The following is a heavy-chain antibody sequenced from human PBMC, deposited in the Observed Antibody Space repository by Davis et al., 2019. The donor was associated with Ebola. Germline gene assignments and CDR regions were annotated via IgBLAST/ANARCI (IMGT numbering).Heavy chain of an antibody. CDR1: GFIFSSYV. D-gene: IGHD3-22*01. V-gene: IGHV3-23*01. J-gene: IGHJ4*02. Sequence: PGGSLRLSCAASGFIFSSYVMSWVRQAPGKGLEWVSTLGTSADTYYADSVKGRFTISRDNSKNTLYLQMRSLTTEDTAVYYCARDVGPERIILMPGVYWGRGTLVTVSS. CDR3: ARDVGPERIILMPGVY. CDR2: LGTSADT.